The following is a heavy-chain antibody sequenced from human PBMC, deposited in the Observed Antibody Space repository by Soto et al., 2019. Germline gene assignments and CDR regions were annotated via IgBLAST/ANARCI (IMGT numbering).Heavy chain of an antibody. V-gene: IGHV4-31*03. D-gene: IGHD3-16*01. CDR3: TRYPYVWGSYY. J-gene: IGHJ4*02. CDR2: IYYSGST. Sequence: SDTLSLPCHVSGGSISSAGCYWSSIRQHPGKGLEWIGYIYYSGSTYYNPSLKSRVTISVDTSKNQFSLKLSSVTAADTAVYYCTRYPYVWGSYYWGQGTLVTVSS. CDR1: GGSISSAGCY.